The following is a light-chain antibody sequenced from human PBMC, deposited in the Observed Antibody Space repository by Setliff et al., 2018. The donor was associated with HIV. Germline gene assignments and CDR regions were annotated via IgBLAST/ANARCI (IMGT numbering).Light chain of an antibody. V-gene: IGLV2-14*01. CDR2: EVS. Sequence: QSALTQPASVSGSPGQSITISCTGTSSDVGGYNSVSWYQQHPGKAPKLMIYEVSNRPSGVSNRFSGPKSGNTASLTISGLQAEDEADYYCSSYTSSNTLVFGTGTKVTVL. CDR1: SSDVGGYNS. J-gene: IGLJ1*01. CDR3: SSYTSSNTLV.